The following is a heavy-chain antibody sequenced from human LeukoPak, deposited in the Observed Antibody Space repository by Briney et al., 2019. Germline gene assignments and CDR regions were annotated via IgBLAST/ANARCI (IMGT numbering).Heavy chain of an antibody. CDR3: ARGIYGSGSYPPDY. J-gene: IGHJ4*02. CDR1: GGTFSSYA. V-gene: IGHV1-69*06. Sequence: GASVKVSCKASGGTFSSYAISWVRQAPGQGLEWMGGIFPIFGTANYAQKFQGRVTITADKSTSTAYMELSSLRSEDTAVYYCARGIYGSGSYPPDYWGQGTLVTVSS. CDR2: IFPIFGTA. D-gene: IGHD3-10*01.